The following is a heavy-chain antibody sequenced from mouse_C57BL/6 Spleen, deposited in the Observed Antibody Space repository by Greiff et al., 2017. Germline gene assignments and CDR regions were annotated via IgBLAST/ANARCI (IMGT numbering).Heavy chain of an antibody. J-gene: IGHJ3*01. CDR3: LVYDGCGPFAY. CDR1: GYSFTGYY. CDR2: INPSTGGT. V-gene: IGHV1-42*01. D-gene: IGHD2-3*01. Sequence: EVQLQQSGPELVKPGASVKISCKASGYSFTGYYMNWVKQSPEKSLEWIGVINPSTGGTTYNQKFKAKATLTVDKSSSTAYMQLKILTSEDSAVYYCLVYDGCGPFAYWGQGTLVTVSA.